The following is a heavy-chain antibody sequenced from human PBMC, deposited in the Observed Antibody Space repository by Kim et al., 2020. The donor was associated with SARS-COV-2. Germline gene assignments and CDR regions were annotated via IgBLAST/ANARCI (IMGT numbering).Heavy chain of an antibody. Sequence: GESLKISCKGSGYSFTSYWIGWVRQMPGKGLEWMGIIYPGDSDTRYSPSFQGQVTISADKSISTAYLQWSSLKASDTAMYYCARLNGDGYNLSGMDVWGQGTTVTVSS. CDR3: ARLNGDGYNLSGMDV. J-gene: IGHJ6*02. V-gene: IGHV5-51*01. D-gene: IGHD5-12*01. CDR1: GYSFTSYW. CDR2: IYPGDSDT.